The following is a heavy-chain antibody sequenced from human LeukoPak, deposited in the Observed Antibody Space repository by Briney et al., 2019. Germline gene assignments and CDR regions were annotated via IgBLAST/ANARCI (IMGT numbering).Heavy chain of an antibody. Sequence: GGSLRLSCAASGSTFSSYAMHWVRQAPGKGLEWVAVISYDGSNKYYADSVKGRFTISRDNSKNTLYLQMNSLRAEDTAVYYCARDLAESSSWLNWFDPWGQGTLVTVSS. CDR2: ISYDGSNK. V-gene: IGHV3-30-3*01. J-gene: IGHJ5*02. CDR1: GSTFSSYA. D-gene: IGHD6-13*01. CDR3: ARDLAESSSWLNWFDP.